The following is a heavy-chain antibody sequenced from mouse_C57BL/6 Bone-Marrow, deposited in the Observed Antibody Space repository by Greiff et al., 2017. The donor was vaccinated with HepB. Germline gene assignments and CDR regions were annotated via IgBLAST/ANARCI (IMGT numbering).Heavy chain of an antibody. D-gene: IGHD1-1*01. CDR2: IYPGDGDT. J-gene: IGHJ1*03. V-gene: IGHV1-82*01. CDR1: GYAFSSSW. CDR3: ARRELRFDV. Sequence: VKLQESGPELVKPGASVKISCKASGYAFSSSWMNWVKQRPGKGLEWIGRIYPGDGDTNYNGKFKGKATLTADKSSSTAYMQLSSLTSEDSAVYFCARRELRFDVWGTGTTVTVSS.